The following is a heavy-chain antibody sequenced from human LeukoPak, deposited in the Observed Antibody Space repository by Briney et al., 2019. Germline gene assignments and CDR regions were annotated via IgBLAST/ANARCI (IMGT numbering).Heavy chain of an antibody. Sequence: GGSLRLSXAASGFTFSSYAMSWVRQAPGKGLEGVSAISGSGGSTYYADSVKGRFTISRDNSKNTLYLQMNSLRAEDTAVYYCAKSPPHDFWSGYPYYYYYYMDVWGKGTTVTVSS. V-gene: IGHV3-23*01. J-gene: IGHJ6*03. CDR2: ISGSGGST. D-gene: IGHD3-3*01. CDR3: AKSPPHDFWSGYPYYYYYYMDV. CDR1: GFTFSSYA.